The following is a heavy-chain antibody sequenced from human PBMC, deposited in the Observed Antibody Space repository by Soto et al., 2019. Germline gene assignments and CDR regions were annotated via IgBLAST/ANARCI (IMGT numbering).Heavy chain of an antibody. D-gene: IGHD2-8*01. V-gene: IGHV3-11*01. J-gene: IGHJ4*01. Sequence: PAGSLRLSCAASGFTFSDYSMNWIRQAPGKGLEWVSYLSTSGSTVYYADSVKGRFTISRDNAKNSLYLQMNSLRAEDTAVYYCASETYCTDGVCYPVFDYWGLGTLVTVSS. CDR3: ASETYCTDGVCYPVFDY. CDR1: GFTFSDYS. CDR2: LSTSGSTV.